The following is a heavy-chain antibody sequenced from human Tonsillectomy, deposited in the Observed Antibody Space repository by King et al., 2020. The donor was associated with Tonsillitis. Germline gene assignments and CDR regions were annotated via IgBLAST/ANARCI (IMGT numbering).Heavy chain of an antibody. CDR2: IYYSVST. CDR1: VGSISSGGYH. Sequence: VQLQESGPGLVKPSQTLSLTCTVSVGSISSGGYHWGWIRQHPAKGLEWIGHIYYSVSTYYNPSLKSRVTISVDTSKTQFSLRLSSVTPADTAVYYCAGGDGYNSDYWGQGTLVTVSS. J-gene: IGHJ4*02. CDR3: AGGDGYNSDY. V-gene: IGHV4-31*03. D-gene: IGHD5-24*01.